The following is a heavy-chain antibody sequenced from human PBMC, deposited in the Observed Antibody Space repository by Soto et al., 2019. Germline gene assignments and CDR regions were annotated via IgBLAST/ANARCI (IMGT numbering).Heavy chain of an antibody. CDR2: IYWDDDK. V-gene: IGHV2-5*02. CDR1: GFSLSTTGVG. J-gene: IGHJ5*02. CDR3: AHSCSDSSGYYPLGP. Sequence: HITLKESGPTLVEPTQTLTLTCTFSGFSLSTTGVGVGWIRQPPGKALEWLALIYWDDDKRYSPSRKSRLDSTNVTSNNHVVLTMPNMDPRDTATHYCAHSCSDSSGYYPLGPWGQGTLVTVSS. D-gene: IGHD3-22*01.